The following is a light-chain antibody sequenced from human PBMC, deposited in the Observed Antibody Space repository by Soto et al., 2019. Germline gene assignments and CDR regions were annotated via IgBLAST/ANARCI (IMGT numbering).Light chain of an antibody. CDR2: DVT. CDR3: SSYTTNNTRL. Sequence: QSVLTQPASVSGSPGQSISISCTGTSSDVGGYNYVSWYQHHPGEAPKLMIFDVTNRPSGVSNRFSGSKSDNTASLTISGLQAEDEADYYCSSYTTNNTRLFGGGTKLTVL. V-gene: IGLV2-14*03. CDR1: SSDVGGYNY. J-gene: IGLJ2*01.